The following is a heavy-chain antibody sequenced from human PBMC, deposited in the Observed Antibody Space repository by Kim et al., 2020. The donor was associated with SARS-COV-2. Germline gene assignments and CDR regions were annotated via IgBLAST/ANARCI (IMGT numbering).Heavy chain of an antibody. D-gene: IGHD5-18*01. J-gene: IGHJ4*02. Sequence: SPSIQGHVTISADKSISTAYLQWSSLKASDTAMYYCARQGGGYSYGYFDYWGQGTLVTVSS. CDR3: ARQGGGYSYGYFDY. V-gene: IGHV5-10-1*01.